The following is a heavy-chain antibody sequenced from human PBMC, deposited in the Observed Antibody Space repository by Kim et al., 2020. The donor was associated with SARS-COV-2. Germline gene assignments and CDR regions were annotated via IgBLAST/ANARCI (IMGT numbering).Heavy chain of an antibody. V-gene: IGHV3-74*01. Sequence: GGSLRLSCAASGFTFSSYWMHWVRQAPGKGLVWVSRINSDGSSTSYADSVKGRFTISRDNAKTTLYLQMNSLRAEDTAVYYCARGGGYTIFGVVIPNYYYYGMDVWGQGTTVTVSS. CDR1: GFTFSSYW. CDR2: INSDGSST. CDR3: ARGGGYTIFGVVIPNYYYYGMDV. J-gene: IGHJ6*02. D-gene: IGHD3-3*01.